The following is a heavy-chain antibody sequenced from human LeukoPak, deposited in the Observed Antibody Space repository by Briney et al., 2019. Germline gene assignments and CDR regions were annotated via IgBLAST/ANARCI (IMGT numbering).Heavy chain of an antibody. CDR3: ALGGMSYYYYYGMDV. J-gene: IGHJ6*02. V-gene: IGHV3-23*01. Sequence: GGSLRLSCAASGFTFSSYAMSWVRQAPGKGLEWVSAISGSGGSTYYADSVKGRFTISRDNSKNTLYLQMNSLRAEDTAVYYRALGGMSYYYYYGMDVWGQGTTVTVSS. D-gene: IGHD3-16*01. CDR2: ISGSGGST. CDR1: GFTFSSYA.